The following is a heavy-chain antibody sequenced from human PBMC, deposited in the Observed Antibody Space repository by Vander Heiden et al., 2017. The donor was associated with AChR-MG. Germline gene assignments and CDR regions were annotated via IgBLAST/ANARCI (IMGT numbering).Heavy chain of an antibody. CDR1: GFTFSSYA. D-gene: IGHD2-2*02. Sequence: QVQLVESGGGVVQPGRSLRLSCGASGFTFSSYAMHWVRQAPGKGLEWVAVISYDGSKKYYADSVKGRFTISRDNSENTLYLQMNSLRSEDTAVYYCARGDLVHTPYYYCMDVWGRGTTVTVSS. CDR2: ISYDGSKK. J-gene: IGHJ6*03. V-gene: IGHV3-30-3*01. CDR3: ARGDLVHTPYYYCMDV.